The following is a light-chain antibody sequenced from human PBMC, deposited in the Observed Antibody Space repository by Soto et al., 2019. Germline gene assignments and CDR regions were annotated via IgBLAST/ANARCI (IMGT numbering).Light chain of an antibody. CDR1: QSIRSY. J-gene: IGKJ1*01. CDR2: AAS. Sequence: IKMTQSQSSLSESLGDRVTITCRASQSIRSYLNWYQQKPGKAPKLLIYAASSLQSGVPSRFSGSGSGTDFTLTISSLQPEDFATYYCQQSYSTPQTFGQGTKVEIK. V-gene: IGKV1-39*01. CDR3: QQSYSTPQT.